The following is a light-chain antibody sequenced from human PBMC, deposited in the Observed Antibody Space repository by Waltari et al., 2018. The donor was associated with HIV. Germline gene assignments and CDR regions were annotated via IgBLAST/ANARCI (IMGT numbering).Light chain of an antibody. CDR3: SSYSSTSTLCV. Sequence: QSALPHPASVSGSPAHTIVMSCSALQRDIGCYNYVYRYQQFPGKAPKLIIFDVNERPSGVSPRFSGSKSATTAALNISGLQIDDEADYFCSSYSSTSTLCVFGTGTTVTVL. CDR2: DVN. J-gene: IGLJ1*01. V-gene: IGLV2-14*03. CDR1: QRDIGCYNY.